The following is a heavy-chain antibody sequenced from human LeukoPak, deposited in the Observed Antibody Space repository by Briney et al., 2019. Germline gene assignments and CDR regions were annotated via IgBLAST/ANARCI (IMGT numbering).Heavy chain of an antibody. Sequence: GGSLRLSCAPSGFTFSTYGMHWVRQVPGKGLEWVAFIRYDGSNKYYADSVKGRFTTSRDNSKNTLYLQMNSLRAEDTAVYYCAKDAIAAAGGPYYFDYWGQGTLVTVSS. J-gene: IGHJ4*02. V-gene: IGHV3-30*02. CDR2: IRYDGSNK. D-gene: IGHD6-13*01. CDR1: GFTFSTYG. CDR3: AKDAIAAAGGPYYFDY.